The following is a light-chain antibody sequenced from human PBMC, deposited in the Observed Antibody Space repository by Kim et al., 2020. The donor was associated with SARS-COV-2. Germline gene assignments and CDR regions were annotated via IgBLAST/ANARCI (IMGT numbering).Light chain of an antibody. Sequence: GDRVTITCRASQSISSYLHWYQQKPGKAPKLLIYAASILQSGVPSNFSGSGSGTDFTLTISSLQPEDFATYYCQQSYSSPKTFGQGTKVDIK. J-gene: IGKJ1*01. CDR1: QSISSY. CDR2: AAS. CDR3: QQSYSSPKT. V-gene: IGKV1-39*01.